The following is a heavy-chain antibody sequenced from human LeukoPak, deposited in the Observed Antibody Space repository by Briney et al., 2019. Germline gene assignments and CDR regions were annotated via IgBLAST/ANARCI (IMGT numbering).Heavy chain of an antibody. V-gene: IGHV5-51*01. CDR1: GYSFNTYW. Sequence: GESLKISCKGSGYSFNTYWIGWVRQMPGKGLEWMGIIYPGDSDTKYSPSFQGQVTISADKSINTAYLQWSSLKASDTAMYYCARQSRFGEFDYWGQGTLVTVSS. D-gene: IGHD3-10*01. CDR3: ARQSRFGEFDY. J-gene: IGHJ4*02. CDR2: IYPGDSDT.